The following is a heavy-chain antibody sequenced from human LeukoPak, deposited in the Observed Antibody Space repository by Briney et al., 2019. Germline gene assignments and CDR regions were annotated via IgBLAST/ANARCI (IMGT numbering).Heavy chain of an antibody. J-gene: IGHJ3*02. CDR1: GGSTSSGGYS. D-gene: IGHD3-22*01. Sequence: SETLSLTCAVSGGSTSSGGYSWSWIRQPPGKGLEWIGYIYHSGSTYYNPSLKSRVTISVDRSKNQFSLKLSSVTAADTAVYYCARGKVTYYYDSSGYYPDAFDIWGQGTMVTVSS. CDR3: ARGKVTYYYDSSGYYPDAFDI. CDR2: IYHSGST. V-gene: IGHV4-30-2*01.